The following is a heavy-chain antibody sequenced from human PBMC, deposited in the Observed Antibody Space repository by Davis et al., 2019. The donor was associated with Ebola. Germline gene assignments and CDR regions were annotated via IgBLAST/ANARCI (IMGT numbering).Heavy chain of an antibody. CDR3: AKGGYSGYDRFDY. Sequence: GESLKISCAASGFTFSSYGIHWVRQAPGKGLEWVAVISYDGSNKYYADSVKGRFTISRDNSKNTLYLQMNSLRAEDTAVYYCAKGGYSGYDRFDYWGQGTLVTVSS. D-gene: IGHD5-12*01. J-gene: IGHJ4*02. V-gene: IGHV3-30*18. CDR2: ISYDGSNK. CDR1: GFTFSSYG.